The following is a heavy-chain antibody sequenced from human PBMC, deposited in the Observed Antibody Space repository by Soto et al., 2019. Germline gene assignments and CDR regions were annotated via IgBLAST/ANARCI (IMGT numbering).Heavy chain of an antibody. Sequence: ESGGGLVKPGGSLRLSCAASGFTFSSYSMNWVRQAPGKGLEWVSSISSSSSYIYYADSVKGRFTIFRDNAKNSLYLQMNSLRAEDTAVYYCARDLHDYVSFRFDPWGQGTLVTVSS. V-gene: IGHV3-21*01. CDR3: ARDLHDYVSFRFDP. J-gene: IGHJ5*02. CDR2: ISSSSSYI. CDR1: GFTFSSYS. D-gene: IGHD3-16*01.